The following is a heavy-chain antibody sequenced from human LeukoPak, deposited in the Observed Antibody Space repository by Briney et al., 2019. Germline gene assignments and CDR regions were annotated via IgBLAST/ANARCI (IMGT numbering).Heavy chain of an antibody. CDR3: VRVIGAPNYYYYMDV. CDR2: IYTSGST. V-gene: IGHV4-4*07. J-gene: IGHJ6*03. CDR1: GGSISTYY. D-gene: IGHD3-22*01. Sequence: SECLSLTCTVSGGSISTYYWSWIRQPAGKGLEWIGRIYTSGSTNYNPSLKSRVTMSVDTSKNQSSLKLSSVTAADTAVYFCVRVIGAPNYYYYMDVWGKGTTVTVSS.